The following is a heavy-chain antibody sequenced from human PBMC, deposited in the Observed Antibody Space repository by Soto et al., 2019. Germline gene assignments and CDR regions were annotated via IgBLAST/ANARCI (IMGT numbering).Heavy chain of an antibody. CDR2: IYYSGST. J-gene: IGHJ6*02. Sequence: QVQLQESGPGLVKPSQTLSLTCTFSGGSISSVDAFWTGIRQPPGKGLEWIGYIYYSGSTYYNPSLKSRLTMSVDTSKNQFSLKLSSVTAADTAVYYCARDRAKWKDYYYYGMDVWGQGTTVTVSS. D-gene: IGHD1-20*01. CDR1: GGSISSVDAF. V-gene: IGHV4-30-4*01. CDR3: ARDRAKWKDYYYYGMDV.